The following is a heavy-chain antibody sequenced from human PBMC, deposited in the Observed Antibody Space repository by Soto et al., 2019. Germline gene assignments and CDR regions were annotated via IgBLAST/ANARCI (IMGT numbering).Heavy chain of an antibody. J-gene: IGHJ6*02. V-gene: IGHV1-18*01. CDR1: GYTFTSYG. CDR2: ISAYNGNT. CDR3: ARAGAARPGYYYYYYGMDV. Sequence: RASVKVSCKASGYTFTSYGISWVRQAPGQGLEWMGWISAYNGNTNYAQKLQGRVTMTTDTSTSTAYMELRSLRSDDTAVYYCARAGAARPGYYYYYYGMDVWGQGTTVTVSS. D-gene: IGHD6-6*01.